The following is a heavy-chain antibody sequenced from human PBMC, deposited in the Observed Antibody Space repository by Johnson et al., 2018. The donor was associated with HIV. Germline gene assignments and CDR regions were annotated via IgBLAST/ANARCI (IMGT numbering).Heavy chain of an antibody. CDR3: ATDRTNDFWTGMLHGFDN. CDR2: IGTAGDT. Sequence: VQLVESGGGVVRPGGSLRLSCAASGFTFDYYGMSWVRQAPVKGLEWVSAIGTAGDTYYSGSVMGRFTTSKDNAKNALYLQMDSLRVDDTAVYYYATDRTNDFWTGMLHGFDNWGQGTMVTVSS. J-gene: IGHJ3*02. V-gene: IGHV3-20*04. CDR1: GFTFDYYG. D-gene: IGHD3-3*01.